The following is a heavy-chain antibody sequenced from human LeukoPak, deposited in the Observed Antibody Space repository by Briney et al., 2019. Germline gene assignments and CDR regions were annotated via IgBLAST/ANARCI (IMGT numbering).Heavy chain of an antibody. J-gene: IGHJ5*02. D-gene: IGHD3-3*01. Sequence: SETLSLTCTVSGGSISSYYWSWIRQPPGKGLEWIGYIYYSGSTNYNPSLKSRVTISVDTSKNQFSLKLSSVTAADTAVYYCASLVFGVGNWWFDPWGQGTLVTVSS. CDR3: ASLVFGVGNWWFDP. CDR2: IYYSGST. V-gene: IGHV4-59*08. CDR1: GGSISSYY.